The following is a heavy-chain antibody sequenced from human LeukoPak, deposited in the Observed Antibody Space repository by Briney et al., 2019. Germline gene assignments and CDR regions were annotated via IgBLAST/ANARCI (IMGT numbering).Heavy chain of an antibody. J-gene: IGHJ5*02. D-gene: IGHD6-13*01. CDR2: ISTSSSYI. Sequence: GGSLRLSCAASGFTFNRYNMNWVRRAPGKGLEWVSSISTSSSYIYYADSVRGRFTISRDNSKNTLYLQMNSLRGEDTAVYYCAKGIATHPDNWFDPWGQGTLVTVSP. CDR3: AKGIATHPDNWFDP. CDR1: GFTFNRYN. V-gene: IGHV3-21*04.